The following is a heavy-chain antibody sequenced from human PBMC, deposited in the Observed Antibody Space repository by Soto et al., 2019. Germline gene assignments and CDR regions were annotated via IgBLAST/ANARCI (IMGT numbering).Heavy chain of an antibody. CDR1: GFTFSDYE. J-gene: IGHJ4*02. Sequence: GGSLRLSCAASGFTFSDYEMNWVRQAPGKGLEWVSYISRSGSTIYYADSVKGRFTISRDNAKNSLYLQMNSLRAADTAVYHCARTYYYDGSGYDYWGQGTLVTVSS. D-gene: IGHD3-22*01. V-gene: IGHV3-48*03. CDR3: ARTYYYDGSGYDY. CDR2: ISRSGSTI.